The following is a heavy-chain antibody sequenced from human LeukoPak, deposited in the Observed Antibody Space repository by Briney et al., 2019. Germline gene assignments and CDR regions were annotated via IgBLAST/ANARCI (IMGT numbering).Heavy chain of an antibody. D-gene: IGHD1-26*01. CDR1: GFRFSGYV. J-gene: IGHJ4*02. CDR3: ARVDSGNYDY. V-gene: IGHV3-23*01. Sequence: GGSLRLSCAASGFRFSGYVMSWVRQAPGEGLEYVSSIDFSDDGASYYADSVKGRFTISRDNSKNTLFLQMNSLRVEDTAFYYCARVDSGNYDYWGQGTLLTVSS. CDR2: IDFSDDGAS.